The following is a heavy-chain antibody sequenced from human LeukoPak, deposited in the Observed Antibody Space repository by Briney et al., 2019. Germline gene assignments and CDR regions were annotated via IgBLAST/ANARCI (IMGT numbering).Heavy chain of an antibody. CDR2: ISGSSKSI. CDR3: AKATGTLGN. V-gene: IGHV3-21*04. D-gene: IGHD1-1*01. Sequence: PGGSLRLSCATSGFTFSSHDMNWVRQAPGKGLEWVSSISGSSKSIDYADSLKGRFTISRDNSKNTLYLQMNSLTAEDTAIYYCAKATGTLGNWGQGTLVIVSS. J-gene: IGHJ4*02. CDR1: GFTFSSHD.